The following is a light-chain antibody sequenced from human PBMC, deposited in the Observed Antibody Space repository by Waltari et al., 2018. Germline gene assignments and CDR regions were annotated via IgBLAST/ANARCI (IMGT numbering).Light chain of an antibody. CDR3: QHHFRLPAT. V-gene: IGKV3-20*01. Sequence: IMLTQSPGTLSLSPGDRATLSCRASQSISRYLAWYQQKPGQAPRLRIYGASTRATGIPDRFSGSGSGTDFSLTISGLEPEDSAVYYCQHHFRLPATFGQGTKVEIK. J-gene: IGKJ1*01. CDR2: GAS. CDR1: QSISRY.